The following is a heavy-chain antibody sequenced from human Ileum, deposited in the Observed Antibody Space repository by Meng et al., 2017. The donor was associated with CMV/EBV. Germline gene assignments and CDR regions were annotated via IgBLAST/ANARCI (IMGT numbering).Heavy chain of an antibody. J-gene: IGHJ6*02. CDR1: GFTFSRYW. CDR3: ARVGVWYGMDV. CDR2: INEDGSER. Sequence: GESLKISCAASGFTFSRYWMAWVRQAPGKGLEWVATINEDGSERRYVDSVKGRFTISGDNAKNSLYLQMNSLRAEDTAVYYCARVGVWYGMDVWGQGNTVTVSS. V-gene: IGHV3-7*01. D-gene: IGHD3-16*01.